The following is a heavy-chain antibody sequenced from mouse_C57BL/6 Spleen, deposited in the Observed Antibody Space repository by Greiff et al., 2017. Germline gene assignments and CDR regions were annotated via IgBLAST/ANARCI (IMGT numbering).Heavy chain of an antibody. CDR3: TTVVATEAKDY. CDR1: GFNIKDYY. Sequence: EVMLVESGAELVKPGASVKLSCTASGFNIKDYYMHWVKQRTEQGLEWIGRIDPEDGETKYAPKFQGKATITADTSSNTAYLQLSSLTSEDTAVYYCTTVVATEAKDYWGQGTSVTVSS. CDR2: IDPEDGET. V-gene: IGHV14-2*01. J-gene: IGHJ4*01. D-gene: IGHD1-1*01.